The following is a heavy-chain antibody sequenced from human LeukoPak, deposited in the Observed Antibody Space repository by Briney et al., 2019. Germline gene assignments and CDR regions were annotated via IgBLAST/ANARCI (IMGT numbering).Heavy chain of an antibody. CDR3: ARAGYIAVAGTEDDY. Sequence: SETLSLTCAVYGGSFSGYYWSWIRQPPGKGLEWIGEINHSGSTNYNPSLKSRVTISVDTPKNQFSLKLSSVTAADTAVYYCARAGYIAVAGTEDDYWGQGTLVTVSS. CDR2: INHSGST. CDR1: GGSFSGYY. V-gene: IGHV4-34*01. D-gene: IGHD6-19*01. J-gene: IGHJ4*02.